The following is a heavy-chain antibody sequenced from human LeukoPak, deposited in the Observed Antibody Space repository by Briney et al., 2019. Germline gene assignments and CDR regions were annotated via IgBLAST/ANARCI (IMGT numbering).Heavy chain of an antibody. V-gene: IGHV4-39*07. CDR2: IYYSGST. J-gene: IGHJ4*02. Sequence: SETLSLTCTVSGGSISSSSYYWGWIRQPPGKGLGWIGSIYYSGSTYYNPSLKSRVTMSVDTSKNQFSLKLSSVTAADTAVYYCARDKQPGDYWGQGALVTVSS. D-gene: IGHD1-1*01. CDR1: GGSISSSSYY. CDR3: ARDKQPGDY.